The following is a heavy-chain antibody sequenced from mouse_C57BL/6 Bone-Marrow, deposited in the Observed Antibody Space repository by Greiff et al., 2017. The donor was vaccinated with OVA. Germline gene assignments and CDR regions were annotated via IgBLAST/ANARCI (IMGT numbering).Heavy chain of an antibody. Sequence: EVQLQQSGPELVKPGASVKISCKASGYTFTDYYMNWVKQSHGKSLEWIGDINPNNGGTSYNQKFKGKATLTVDKSSSTAYMELRSLTSEDSAVYYCARGHGSPFNYWGQGTTLTVSS. CDR2: INPNNGGT. V-gene: IGHV1-26*01. D-gene: IGHD1-1*01. CDR1: GYTFTDYY. CDR3: ARGHGSPFNY. J-gene: IGHJ2*01.